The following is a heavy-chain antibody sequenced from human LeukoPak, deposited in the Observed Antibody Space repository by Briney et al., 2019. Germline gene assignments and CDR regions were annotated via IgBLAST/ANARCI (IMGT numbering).Heavy chain of an antibody. D-gene: IGHD1-26*01. J-gene: IGHJ6*02. Sequence: GGSLTLSCAAYGCRFSDYCMHWVRQAPGKGLESVALISHDGNKENYGHSVKGRFTISRDNSKTTLYLQMNSLRAEDTAVYYCARGNQWELLIYYYYYGMDVWGQGTTVTVSS. CDR2: ISHDGNKE. CDR1: GCRFSDYC. CDR3: ARGNQWELLIYYYYYGMDV. V-gene: IGHV3-30*03.